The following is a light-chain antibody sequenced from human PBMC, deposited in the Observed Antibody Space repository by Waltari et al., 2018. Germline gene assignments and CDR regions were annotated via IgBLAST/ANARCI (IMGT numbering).Light chain of an antibody. CDR1: QDIGSA. J-gene: IGKJ2*02. Sequence: DIQLTQSPSFLSVYVGDKVFITCRASQDIGSAVAWYQQKPGKAPKLLIYAASTLQTGVSSRFSASGSVTVFTLTICCLHREDFSSYYCQQLNDYPCSFCQWTRLEIK. CDR3: QQLNDYPCS. V-gene: IGKV1-9*01. CDR2: AAS.